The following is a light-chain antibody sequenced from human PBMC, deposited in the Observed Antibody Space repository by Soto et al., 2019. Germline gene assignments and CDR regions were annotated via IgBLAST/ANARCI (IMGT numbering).Light chain of an antibody. J-gene: IGKJ4*01. Sequence: DIHMTQSPSSLSASVGDSVTITCRASQNIKKFLNWYQQRPGKAPSALTHATSTLQNGVSSRFSGSGSDTDFTLTITSLQPEDFATYFCQQSYSSPLTFGGGTKVDIK. CDR2: ATS. CDR1: QNIKKF. CDR3: QQSYSSPLT. V-gene: IGKV1-39*01.